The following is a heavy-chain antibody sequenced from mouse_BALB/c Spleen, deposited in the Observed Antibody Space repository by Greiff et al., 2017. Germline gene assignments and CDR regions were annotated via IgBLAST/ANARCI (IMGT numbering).Heavy chain of an antibody. D-gene: IGHD6-1*01. CDR2: ISSGGSYT. V-gene: IGHV5-6*03. Sequence: DVMLVESGGGLVKPGGSLKLSCAASGFTFSSYAMSWVRQTPEKRLEWVASISSGGSYTYYPDSVKGRFTISRDNAKNTLYLQMSSLKSEDTAMYYCARPSSLLYYFDYWGQGTTLTVSS. CDR3: ARPSSLLYYFDY. J-gene: IGHJ2*01. CDR1: GFTFSSYA.